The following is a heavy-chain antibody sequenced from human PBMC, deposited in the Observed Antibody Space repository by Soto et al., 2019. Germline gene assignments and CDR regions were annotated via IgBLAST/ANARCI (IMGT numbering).Heavy chain of an antibody. Sequence: QVQLVQSGAEVKKPGSSVKVSCKASGGTFSSYSINWVRQAPGQGLEWMGEIIPIFGTANYAEKFQGRDTITADDSTSTAYMELSSLRSEDTAVYYCARDGGRHSGGIDYWGQGTLVTVSS. V-gene: IGHV1-69*01. D-gene: IGHD1-26*01. CDR2: IIPIFGTA. J-gene: IGHJ4*02. CDR1: GGTFSSYS. CDR3: ARDGGRHSGGIDY.